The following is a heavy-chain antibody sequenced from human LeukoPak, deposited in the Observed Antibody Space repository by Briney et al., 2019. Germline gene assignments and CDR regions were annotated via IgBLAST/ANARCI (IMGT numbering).Heavy chain of an antibody. Sequence: GGSLRLSCEVSGFSVGGYALHWVRQAPGKGLEWVAVISFDGSQKYYADSVKGRFTISRDTFKNTLFLQMDSLSGEDAGFYYCARYDRGVYNFDYWGQGTLVTVSS. CDR2: ISFDGSQK. CDR1: GFSVGGYA. D-gene: IGHD5/OR15-5a*01. CDR3: ARYDRGVYNFDY. J-gene: IGHJ4*02. V-gene: IGHV3-30*04.